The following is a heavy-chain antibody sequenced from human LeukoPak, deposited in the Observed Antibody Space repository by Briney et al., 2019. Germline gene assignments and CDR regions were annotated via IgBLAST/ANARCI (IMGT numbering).Heavy chain of an antibody. CDR1: GFTFSSYT. CDR3: ARGLFRFCSSGSCLSPFDY. J-gene: IGHJ4*02. V-gene: IGHV3-30*04. CDR2: ISYDGSLK. D-gene: IGHD2-15*01. Sequence: SGGSLRLSCAASGFTFSSYTMEWVRQAPGQGLEWVAFISYDGSLKYYADSVKGRFTISRDNSKNALYLQMNSLRAEDTAVYYCARGLFRFCSSGSCLSPFDYWGQGTLVTVSS.